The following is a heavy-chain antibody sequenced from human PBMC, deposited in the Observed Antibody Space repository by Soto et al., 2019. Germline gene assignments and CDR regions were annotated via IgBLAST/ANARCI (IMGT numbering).Heavy chain of an antibody. V-gene: IGHV3-15*07. J-gene: IGHJ4*01. CDR3: TTDSYSSIIVVRFDY. Sequence: GGSLRLSCAASGFTFNNAWINWVRQAPGKGLEWVGRIKSKTDGGTPDYAAPVKGRFAISRDDSQNMVYLQMNSLKTEDTGLYYCTTDSYSSIIVVRFDYWGHGTLVTVSS. CDR2: IKSKTDGGTP. D-gene: IGHD3-22*01. CDR1: GFTFNNAW.